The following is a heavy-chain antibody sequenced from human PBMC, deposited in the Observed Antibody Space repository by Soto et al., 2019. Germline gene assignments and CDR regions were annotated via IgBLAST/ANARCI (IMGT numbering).Heavy chain of an antibody. J-gene: IGHJ4*02. CDR1: GASISSSGYY. CDR2: GYYGGST. CDR3: ARRAAYGDYSDN. Sequence: QLQLQESGPGLVKPSETLSLTCTVSGASISSSGYYWGWIRQPPGKGLEWIGSGYYGGSTYYNPSLKSRVTISVDTSKKQFSLRLSSVTAADTAVYYCARRAAYGDYSDNWGQGTQVTVSS. D-gene: IGHD4-17*01. V-gene: IGHV4-39*01.